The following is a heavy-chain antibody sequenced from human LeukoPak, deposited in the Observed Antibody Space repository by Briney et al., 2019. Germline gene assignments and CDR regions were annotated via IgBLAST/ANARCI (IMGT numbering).Heavy chain of an antibody. V-gene: IGHV3-48*03. J-gene: IGHJ4*02. CDR1: GFPFSIYE. D-gene: IGHD6-19*01. CDR2: IGSSGTTI. CDR3: ALLAVASDFDY. Sequence: PGGSLRLSCAVSGFPFSIYEMNWVRQAQGKGRVWVSYIGSSGTTIYYADSVKGRFSISRDNAKSSLYLQMNSLRVEDTAVYYCALLAVASDFDYWGQGALVTVSS.